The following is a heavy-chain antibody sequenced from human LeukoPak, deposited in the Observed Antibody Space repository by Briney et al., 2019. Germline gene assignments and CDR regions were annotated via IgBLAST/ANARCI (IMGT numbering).Heavy chain of an antibody. D-gene: IGHD3-22*01. V-gene: IGHV3-21*01. CDR1: GFTFSSYS. Sequence: GGSLRLSCAASGFTFSSYSMNWVRQAPGKGLEWVSSISSSSSYIYYAHSVKGRFTISRDNAKNSLYLQMNSLRAEDTAVYYCARESPETYYYDSSGYNSGGFDYWGQGTLVTVSS. J-gene: IGHJ4*02. CDR2: ISSSSSYI. CDR3: ARESPETYYYDSSGYNSGGFDY.